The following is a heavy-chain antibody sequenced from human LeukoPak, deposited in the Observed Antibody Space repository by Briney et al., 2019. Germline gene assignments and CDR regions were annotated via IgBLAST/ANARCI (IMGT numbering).Heavy chain of an antibody. J-gene: IGHJ1*01. V-gene: IGHV3-74*01. CDR3: ARAPSEIGGYYPEYFRH. Sequence: GGSLRLSCAASGFTFSSYWMHWVRQAPGKGLVWVSRIKSDGSTNYADSVKGRFTISIDNAKSTVSLQMDSLRAEDTGVYYCARAPSEIGGYYPEYFRHWGQGTLVTVSS. CDR2: IKSDGST. D-gene: IGHD3-22*01. CDR1: GFTFSSYW.